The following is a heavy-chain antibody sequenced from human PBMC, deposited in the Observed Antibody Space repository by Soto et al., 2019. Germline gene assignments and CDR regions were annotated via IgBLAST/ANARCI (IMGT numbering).Heavy chain of an antibody. V-gene: IGHV3-15*01. CDR1: GFTFSYAW. CDR2: IKSKTDGETT. CDR3: TTEGPGYCSGGSCQAFDY. Sequence: VGSLRLSCAASGFTFSYAWMSWVRQAPGKGLEWVGRIKSKTDGETTDYAAPVKGRFTISRDDSKNTLYLQMNSPKTEDTAVYYCTTEGPGYCSGGSCQAFDYWGPGTLVTVSS. D-gene: IGHD2-15*01. J-gene: IGHJ4*02.